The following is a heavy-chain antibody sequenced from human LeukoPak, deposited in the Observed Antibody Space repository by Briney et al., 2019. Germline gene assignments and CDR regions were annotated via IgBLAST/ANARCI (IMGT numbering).Heavy chain of an antibody. V-gene: IGHV3-48*03. J-gene: IGHJ4*02. Sequence: PGGSLRLSCAASGFTFSSYEMNWVRQAPGKGLEWVSYISSSGSTIYYPDSVKGRFTISRDNAKNSLYLQMNSLRAEDTAVYYCARVARYSSGPADYWGQGTLVTVSS. CDR1: GFTFSSYE. D-gene: IGHD6-19*01. CDR2: ISSSGSTI. CDR3: ARVARYSSGPADY.